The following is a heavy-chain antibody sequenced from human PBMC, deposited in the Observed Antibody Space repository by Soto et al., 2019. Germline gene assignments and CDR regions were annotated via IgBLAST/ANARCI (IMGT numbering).Heavy chain of an antibody. CDR2: IYYSGST. Sequence: ETLSLTCTVSGGAISSSSDYWGLIRQPPGKGLEWIGSIYYSGSTYYNPSLKSRVSISVDTSKNQFSLKLSSVTAADTAVYYCARLRAVADHGGFGLSGRRTRVPVSS. V-gene: IGHV4-39*01. CDR3: ARLRAVADHGGFGL. D-gene: IGHD4-17*01. CDR1: GGAISSSSDY. J-gene: IGHJ5*02.